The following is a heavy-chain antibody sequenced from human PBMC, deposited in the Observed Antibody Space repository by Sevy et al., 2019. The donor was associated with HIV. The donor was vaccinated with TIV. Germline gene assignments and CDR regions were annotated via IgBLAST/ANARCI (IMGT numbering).Heavy chain of an antibody. CDR1: GFEFNNYW. CDR2: IKKDGSEK. V-gene: IGHV3-7*01. D-gene: IGHD6-19*01. CDR3: SRVGHQWQGGWDYHHYGMDV. J-gene: IGHJ6*02. Sequence: GGSLRLSCAASGFEFNNYWMTWVRQVSGRGLEWVATIKKDGSEKYYGDSVKGRFTISRDNAKGSLYLEMDSLRDGDTAVYFCSRVGHQWQGGWDYHHYGMDVWGQGTAVTVSS.